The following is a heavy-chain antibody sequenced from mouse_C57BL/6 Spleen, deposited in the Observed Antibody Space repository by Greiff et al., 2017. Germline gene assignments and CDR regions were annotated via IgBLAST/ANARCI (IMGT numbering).Heavy chain of an antibody. Sequence: EVKLQESGPGLVKPSQSLSLTCSVTGYSITSGYYWNWIRQFPGNKLEWMGYISYDGSNNYNPSLKNRISITRDPSKNQFFLKLNSVTTEDTATYYCASSRGYAMDYWGQGTSVTVSS. V-gene: IGHV3-6*01. J-gene: IGHJ4*01. CDR1: GYSITSGYY. CDR2: ISYDGSN. CDR3: ASSRGYAMDY.